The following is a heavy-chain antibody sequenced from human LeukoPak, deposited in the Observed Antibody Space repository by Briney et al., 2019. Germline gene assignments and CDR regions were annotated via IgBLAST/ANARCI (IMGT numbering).Heavy chain of an antibody. CDR1: GYTFTSYH. CDR2: IIPIFGTA. V-gene: IGHV1-69*13. D-gene: IGHD6-19*01. Sequence: SVKVSCKASGYTFTSYHMHWVRQAPGQGLEWMGGIIPIFGTANYAQKFQGRVTITADESTSTAYMELSSLRSEDTAVYYCARGVESGIAVAGIFDYWGQGTLVTVSS. CDR3: ARGVESGIAVAGIFDY. J-gene: IGHJ4*02.